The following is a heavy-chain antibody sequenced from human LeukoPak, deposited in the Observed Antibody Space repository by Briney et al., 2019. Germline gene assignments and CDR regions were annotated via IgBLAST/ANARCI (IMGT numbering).Heavy chain of an antibody. CDR2: IRSTDGAI. J-gene: IGHJ4*02. CDR3: ARDRDWAFDY. Sequence: PGGSLRLSCAASGXTFRLYSMNWVRQAPGKGLERLSYIRSTDGAIAYADSVKGRFTISRDDAKNSLYLQMNSLRDEDTAVYYCARDRDWAFDYWGQGTLITVSS. D-gene: IGHD3-9*01. CDR1: GXTFRLYS. V-gene: IGHV3-48*02.